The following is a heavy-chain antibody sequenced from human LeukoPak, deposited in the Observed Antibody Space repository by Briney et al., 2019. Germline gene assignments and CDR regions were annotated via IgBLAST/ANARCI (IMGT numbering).Heavy chain of an antibody. CDR3: ARVCTAMAGGVYYYYYMDV. Sequence: PGGSLRLSCAASGFTFSSYSMNWVRQAPGKGLEWVSYISSNSSTIYYADSVKGRFTISRDNAKNSLYLQMNSLRAEDTAVYYCARVCTAMAGGVYYYYYMDVWGKGTTVTVSS. D-gene: IGHD5-18*01. CDR1: GFTFSSYS. V-gene: IGHV3-48*01. J-gene: IGHJ6*03. CDR2: ISSNSSTI.